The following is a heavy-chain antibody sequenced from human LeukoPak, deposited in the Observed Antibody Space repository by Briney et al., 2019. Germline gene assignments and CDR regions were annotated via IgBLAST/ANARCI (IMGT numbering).Heavy chain of an antibody. V-gene: IGHV1-2*02. CDR2: INPNSGGT. CDR3: ARSNYYDSSGYYYPIDY. J-gene: IGHJ4*02. D-gene: IGHD3-22*01. CDR1: GYSFTSYY. Sequence: ASVEVSCKASGYSFTSYYMHWVRQAPGQGLEWMGWINPNSGGTNYAQKFQGRVTMTRDTSISTAYMELSRLRSDDTAVYYCARSNYYDSSGYYYPIDYWGQGTLVTVSS.